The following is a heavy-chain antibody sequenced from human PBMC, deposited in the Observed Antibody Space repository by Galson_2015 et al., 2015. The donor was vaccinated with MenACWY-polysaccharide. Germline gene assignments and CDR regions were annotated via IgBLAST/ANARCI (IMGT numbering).Heavy chain of an antibody. J-gene: IGHJ4*02. D-gene: IGHD3-22*01. V-gene: IGHV3-30*18. CDR2: ISYDGSNK. CDR3: AKGGPYYDSSDQPDY. CDR1: GFTFSSYG. Sequence: SLRLSCAASGFTFSSYGMHCVRQAPGKGLEWVAVISYDGSNKYYADSVKGRFTISRDNSKNTLYLQMNSLRAEDTAVYYCAKGGPYYDSSDQPDYWGQGTLVTVSS.